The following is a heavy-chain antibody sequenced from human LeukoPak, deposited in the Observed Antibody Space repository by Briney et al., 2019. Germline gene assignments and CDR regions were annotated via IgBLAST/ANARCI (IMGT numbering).Heavy chain of an antibody. V-gene: IGHV1-2*04. Sequence: ASVKVSCTASGYTFTGYYMHWVRQAPGQGLEWMGWINPNSGGTNYAQKFQGWVTMTRDTSISTAYMELSRLRSGDTAVYYCARDSEVATISSTWFDPWGQGTLVTVSS. J-gene: IGHJ5*02. CDR1: GYTFTGYY. CDR3: ARDSEVATISSTWFDP. CDR2: INPNSGGT. D-gene: IGHD5-24*01.